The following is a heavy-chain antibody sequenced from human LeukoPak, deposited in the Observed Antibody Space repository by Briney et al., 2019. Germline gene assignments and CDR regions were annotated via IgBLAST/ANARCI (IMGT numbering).Heavy chain of an antibody. V-gene: IGHV1-8*01. CDR3: ARGGRAYYYGSGRFDY. CDR1: GYTFTSYD. CDR2: MNPNSGNT. D-gene: IGHD3-10*01. J-gene: IGHJ4*02. Sequence: GSVKVSYKASGYTFTSYDINWVRQATGQGLEWMGWMNPNSGNTGYAQKFQGRVTMTRNTSISTAYMELSSLRSEDTAVYYCARGGRAYYYGSGRFDYWGQGTLVTVSS.